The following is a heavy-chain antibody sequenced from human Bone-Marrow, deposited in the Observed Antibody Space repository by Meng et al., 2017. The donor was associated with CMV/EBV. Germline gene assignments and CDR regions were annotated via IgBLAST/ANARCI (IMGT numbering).Heavy chain of an antibody. CDR2: INHSGST. CDR1: GGSFSGYY. CDR3: ARVRGYSYGSGYV. Sequence: SETLSLTCAVYGGSFSGYYWSWIRQPPGKGLEWIGEINHSGSTNYNPSLKSRVTISVDTSKNQFSLKLSSVTAADTAVYYCARVRGYSYGSGYVWGQGTLVTVSS. V-gene: IGHV4-34*01. D-gene: IGHD5-18*01. J-gene: IGHJ1*01.